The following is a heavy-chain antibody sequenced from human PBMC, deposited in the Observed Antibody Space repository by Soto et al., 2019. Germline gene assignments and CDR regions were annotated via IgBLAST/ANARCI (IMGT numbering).Heavy chain of an antibody. Sequence: GGSLRLSCAASGFTFSSYAMSWVRQAPGKGLEWVSAIRGSGGSTYYADSVKGRFTISRDNSKNTLYLQMNSLRAEDTAVYYCAKDTISGSYSFGDYFDYWGQGTLVTVSS. CDR3: AKDTISGSYSFGDYFDY. J-gene: IGHJ4*02. CDR1: GFTFSSYA. D-gene: IGHD1-26*01. V-gene: IGHV3-23*01. CDR2: IRGSGGST.